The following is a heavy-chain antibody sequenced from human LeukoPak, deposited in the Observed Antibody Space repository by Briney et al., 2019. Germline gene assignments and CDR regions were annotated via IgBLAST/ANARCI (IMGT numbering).Heavy chain of an antibody. D-gene: IGHD6-19*01. CDR3: AREKSHRAPPTYNIAVGRRGAFDY. V-gene: IGHV4-30-4*07. CDR2: IYFSDSA. CDR1: GGSISSGGYS. Sequence: SETLSLTCAVSGGSISSGGYSWRWIRQSPGKELEWIVYIYFSDSAYYNPSLKSRLTISVDTSKNQFSLKLSSVTAADTAVYYCAREKSHRAPPTYNIAVGRRGAFDYWGQGTLVTVSS. J-gene: IGHJ4*02.